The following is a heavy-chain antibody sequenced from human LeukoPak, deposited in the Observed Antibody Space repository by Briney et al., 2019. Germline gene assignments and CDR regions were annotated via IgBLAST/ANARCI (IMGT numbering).Heavy chain of an antibody. J-gene: IGHJ4*02. CDR2: IYTSGST. Sequence: SQTLSLTCTVSGGSISSYYWSWIRQPAGKGLEWIGRIYTSGSTNYNPSLKSRVTMSVDTSKNQFSLKLSSVTAADTAVYYCARTEFDWPHWGPRFDYWGQGTLVTVSS. CDR3: ARTEFDWPHWGPRFDY. V-gene: IGHV4-4*07. D-gene: IGHD3-9*01. CDR1: GGSISSYY.